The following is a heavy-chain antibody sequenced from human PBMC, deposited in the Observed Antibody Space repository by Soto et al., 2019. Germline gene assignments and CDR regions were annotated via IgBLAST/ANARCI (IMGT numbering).Heavy chain of an antibody. CDR3: AHSLIPNWGSRGAFDY. Sequence: QITLKESGPTLGKPTQTLTLSCTFSGFSLSTSGVGVGWIRQPPGKALEWLALIYWDDDKRYSPSLKSRLTITKDTSKNQVVLTMTNMDPVDTATYYCAHSLIPNWGSRGAFDYWGQGTLVTVSS. V-gene: IGHV2-5*02. J-gene: IGHJ4*02. CDR2: IYWDDDK. D-gene: IGHD7-27*01. CDR1: GFSLSTSGVG.